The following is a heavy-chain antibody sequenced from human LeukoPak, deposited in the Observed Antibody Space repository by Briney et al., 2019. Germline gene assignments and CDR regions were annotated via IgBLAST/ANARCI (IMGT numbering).Heavy chain of an antibody. V-gene: IGHV1-2*02. J-gene: IGHJ6*03. D-gene: IGHD1-26*01. CDR1: GYTFTGYY. CDR3: ARGLPGIYYYYYMDV. CDR2: INPNSGGT. Sequence: ASVTVSFKASGYTFTGYYMHWVRQAPGQGLEWMGWINPNSGGTNYAQKFRGRVTMTRDTSISTAYMELSRLRSDDTAVYYCARGLPGIYYYYYMDVWGKGTTVTVSS.